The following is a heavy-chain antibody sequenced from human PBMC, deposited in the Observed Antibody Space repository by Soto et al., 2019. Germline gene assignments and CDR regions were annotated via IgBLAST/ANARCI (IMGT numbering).Heavy chain of an antibody. CDR2: IIPIFGTA. CDR1: GGTFSSYA. V-gene: IGHV1-69*06. CDR3: ARSKQQPDYYYYSGMDV. J-gene: IGHJ6*02. Sequence: QVQLVQSGAEVKKPGSSVKVSCKASGGTFSSYAISWVRQAPGQGLEWMGWIIPIFGTANYAQKFQGRVTITADKYTSTAYMELSSLRYDDPPVYYCARSKQQPDYYYYSGMDVWGQGTTVTVSS. D-gene: IGHD6-13*01.